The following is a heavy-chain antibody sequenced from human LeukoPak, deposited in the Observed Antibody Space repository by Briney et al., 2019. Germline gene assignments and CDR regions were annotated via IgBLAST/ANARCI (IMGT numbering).Heavy chain of an antibody. CDR2: IGNKARNYAT. Sequence: PGGSLKLSCAASGFTFGDSTMHWVRQASGKGLEWVGHIGNKARNYATEYAASLKGRFTISRDDSKDAAYLQVNSLKTEDTAVYYCVGDYNSWTGLKYWGQGTLVTVSS. D-gene: IGHD1-1*01. V-gene: IGHV3-73*01. CDR1: GFTFGDST. J-gene: IGHJ4*02. CDR3: VGDYNSWTGLKY.